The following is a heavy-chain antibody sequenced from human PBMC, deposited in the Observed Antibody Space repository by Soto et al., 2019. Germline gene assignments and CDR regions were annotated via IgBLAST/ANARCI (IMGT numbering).Heavy chain of an antibody. V-gene: IGHV3-23*01. CDR1: GLTLSIYA. D-gene: IGHD3-16*01. J-gene: IGHJ3*02. Sequence: EALSLPCAAAGLTLSIYAMRWVRQAARKGLEWVSGVGAGDDDTYNAGSVMAGFTTSRENSKSTLSLQMTGLIAEDTAVYYCAKARTGHNYVWDCFDIWGQGTMVTVSS. CDR2: VGAGDDDT. CDR3: AKARTGHNYVWDCFDI.